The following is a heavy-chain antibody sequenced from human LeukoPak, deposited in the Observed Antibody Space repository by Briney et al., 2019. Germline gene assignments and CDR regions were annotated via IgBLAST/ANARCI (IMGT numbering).Heavy chain of an antibody. J-gene: IGHJ4*02. CDR3: ARVRDSSVYYFDY. Sequence: ASVKVSCKASGYTFTGYYMHWVRQAPGQGLEWMGWINPNSGGTNYAQKFQGRVTMTRDTSISTAYMELSRLRSDDTAVYYCARVRDSSVYYFDYWGQGTLVTVSS. CDR1: GYTFTGYY. D-gene: IGHD3-22*01. V-gene: IGHV1-2*02. CDR2: INPNSGGT.